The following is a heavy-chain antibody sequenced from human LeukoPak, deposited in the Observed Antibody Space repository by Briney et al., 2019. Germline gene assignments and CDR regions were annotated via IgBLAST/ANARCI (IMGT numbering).Heavy chain of an antibody. CDR2: IIPIFGTA. CDR1: GGTFSRNA. J-gene: IGHJ4*02. V-gene: IGHV1-69*13. D-gene: IGHD5-18*01. Sequence: ASVKVSCKASGGTFSRNAISWVRQAPGQGLEWMGGIIPIFGTANYAQKFQGRVTITADESTSTAYTELSSPRSEDTAVYYCARASTRSYLVNFDYWGQGTLVTVSS. CDR3: ARASTRSYLVNFDY.